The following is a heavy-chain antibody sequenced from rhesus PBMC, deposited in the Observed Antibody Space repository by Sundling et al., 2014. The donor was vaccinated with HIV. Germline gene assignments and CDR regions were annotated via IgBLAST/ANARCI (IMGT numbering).Heavy chain of an antibody. CDR1: GGSISSNY. V-gene: IGHV4-173*01. Sequence: QVQLQESGPGLVKPSETLSLTCAVSGGSISSNYWSWIRQPPGKRLEWIGRISGSGGSTDYNPSLKSRVTISTDTSKNQFSLKLSSVTAADTAVYYCARVPSGIQYLDWLFFDSWGRGVLVTVSS. CDR2: ISGSGGST. J-gene: IGHJ4*01. D-gene: IGHD3-3*01. CDR3: ARVPSGIQYLDWLFFDS.